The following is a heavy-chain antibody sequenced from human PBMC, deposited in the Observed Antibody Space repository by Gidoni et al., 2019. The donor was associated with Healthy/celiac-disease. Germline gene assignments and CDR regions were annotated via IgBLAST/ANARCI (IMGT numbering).Heavy chain of an antibody. J-gene: IGHJ6*02. D-gene: IGHD6-13*01. CDR2: IWYDGSNK. CDR1: GFTFSSHG. V-gene: IGHV3-33*01. CDR3: ARDPGDSSINAPFYYYYYGMDV. Sequence: QVQLVESGGSVVQPGRSLRLSCSASGFTFSSHGMQWVRQAPGKGLEWVAVIWYDGSNKYYADSVKGRFTISRDNSKNTLYLQMNSLRAEDTAVYYCARDPGDSSINAPFYYYYYGMDVWGQGTTVTVSS.